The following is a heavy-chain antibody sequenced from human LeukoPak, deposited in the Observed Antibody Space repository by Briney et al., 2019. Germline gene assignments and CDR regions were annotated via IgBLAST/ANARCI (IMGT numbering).Heavy chain of an antibody. CDR2: ITAGNGNT. J-gene: IGHJ3*02. Sequence: ASVKVSCKDSGYNFRNYGIGWVRQAPRQGLEWMGWITAGNGNTNYAQKVQGRVTMTTDTSTSTAYMELRSLRSDDTAVYFCARDSARGYSYGYNAFDIWGQGTMVTVSS. CDR3: ARDSARGYSYGYNAFDI. CDR1: GYNFRNYG. D-gene: IGHD5-18*01. V-gene: IGHV1-18*01.